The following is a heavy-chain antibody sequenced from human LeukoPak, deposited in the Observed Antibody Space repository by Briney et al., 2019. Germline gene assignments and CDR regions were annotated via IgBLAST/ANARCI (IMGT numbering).Heavy chain of an antibody. CDR3: ARQKQYGDPRLFDY. V-gene: IGHV4-39*01. J-gene: IGHJ4*02. D-gene: IGHD4-17*01. CDR1: TGYISSGNYY. Sequence: SETLSLTCTVSTGYISSGNYYWGWIRQPPGKGLEWIGSIYYTESTSYNPSLKSRVTISLDTSKNQFSLKLSSVTAADTALYYCARQKQYGDPRLFDYWGQGTLVTVSS. CDR2: IYYTEST.